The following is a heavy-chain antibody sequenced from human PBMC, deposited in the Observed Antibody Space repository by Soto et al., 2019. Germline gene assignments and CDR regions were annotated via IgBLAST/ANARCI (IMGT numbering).Heavy chain of an antibody. J-gene: IGHJ4*02. D-gene: IGHD6-13*01. CDR1: GFTLSSSA. CDR3: AKHFKAAGYFDH. Sequence: GGSLRLSCAVSGFTLSSSAMSWFRQAPVKGLEWVSSISVSGGSTYYADSVKGRFTISRDNSKNTLYLQMNSLRAEDTAVYYCAKHFKAAGYFDHWGQGTLVTVSS. V-gene: IGHV3-23*01. CDR2: ISVSGGST.